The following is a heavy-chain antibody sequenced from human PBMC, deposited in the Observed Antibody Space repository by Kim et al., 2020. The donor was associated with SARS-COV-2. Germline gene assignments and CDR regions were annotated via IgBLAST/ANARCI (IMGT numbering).Heavy chain of an antibody. D-gene: IGHD2-21*02. J-gene: IGHJ4*02. CDR2: INTNTGIP. CDR1: GYTFTTYA. Sequence: ASVKVSCKASGYTFTTYALNWVRQAPGQGLEWMGWINTNTGIPTYVQGFTGPFVFSLDTSVSTAYLQISNLKAEDTAVYYCARVPRGDCYSSFDYWGQGTLVTVSS. V-gene: IGHV7-4-1*02. CDR3: ARVPRGDCYSSFDY.